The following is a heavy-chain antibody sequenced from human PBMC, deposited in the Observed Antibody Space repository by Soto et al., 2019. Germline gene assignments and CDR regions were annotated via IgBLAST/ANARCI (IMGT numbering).Heavy chain of an antibody. J-gene: IGHJ4*02. Sequence: ASVKVSCKASGYTFTSYYMHWVRQAPGQGLEWMGIINPSGGSTSYVQKFQGRVTMTRDTSTSTVYMELSSLRSEDTAVYYCARHASPTYISGSYYFDYWRQGTLVTVSS. V-gene: IGHV1-46*03. CDR2: INPSGGST. CDR3: ARHASPTYISGSYYFDY. D-gene: IGHD6-19*01. CDR1: GYTFTSYY.